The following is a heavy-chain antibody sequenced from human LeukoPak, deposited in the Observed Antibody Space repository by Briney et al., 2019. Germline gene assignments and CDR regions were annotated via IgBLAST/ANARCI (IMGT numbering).Heavy chain of an antibody. CDR3: AREYGSGSS. D-gene: IGHD3-10*01. Sequence: SETLSLTCAVYGGSFSGYYWSWIRQPPGKGLEWIGYIYYSGSTNYNPSLKSRVTISVDTSKNQFSLKLSSVTAADTAVYYCAREYGSGSSWGQGTLVTVSS. CDR1: GGSFSGYY. CDR2: IYYSGST. V-gene: IGHV4-59*01. J-gene: IGHJ5*02.